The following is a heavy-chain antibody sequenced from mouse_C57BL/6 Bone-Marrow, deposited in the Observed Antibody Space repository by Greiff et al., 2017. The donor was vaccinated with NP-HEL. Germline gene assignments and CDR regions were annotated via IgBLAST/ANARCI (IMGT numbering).Heavy chain of an antibody. CDR2: IDPSDSYT. CDR3: AGDDGYYEAY. V-gene: IGHV1-59*01. D-gene: IGHD2-3*01. J-gene: IGHJ3*01. Sequence: QVQLQQPGAELVRPGTPVKLSCKASGYTFTSYWMHWVKQRPGQGLEWIGVIDPSDSYTNYNQKFKGKATLTVDTSSSTAYMQLSSLTSEDSAVYYCAGDDGYYEAYWGQGTLVTVSA. CDR1: GYTFTSYW.